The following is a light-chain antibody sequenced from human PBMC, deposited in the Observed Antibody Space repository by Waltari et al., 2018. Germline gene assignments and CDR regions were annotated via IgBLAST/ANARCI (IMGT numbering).Light chain of an antibody. CDR3: QVWESSSDYYV. J-gene: IGLJ1*01. Sequence: SYVLTQPPSVSVAPGKTARISCWGNSIGSKSVHWYQQKPGKAPVLVISYDNDRPSGIPERFSGSKSENTATLTITRVEAGDEADYYCQVWESSSDYYVFGTGTKVTVL. CDR1: SIGSKS. V-gene: IGLV3-21*01. CDR2: YDN.